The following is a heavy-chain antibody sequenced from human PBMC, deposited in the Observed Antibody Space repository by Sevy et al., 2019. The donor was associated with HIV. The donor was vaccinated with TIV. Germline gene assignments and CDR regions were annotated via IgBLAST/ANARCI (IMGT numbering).Heavy chain of an antibody. J-gene: IGHJ3*02. CDR3: AKGGAHYCSGSTCYTSAFEI. CDR2: ISGSDST. V-gene: IGHV3-23*01. Sequence: GGSLRLSCAPSGITVSGYAMSWVRQAPGKGLEWVSGISGSDSTYYADSVKGRFTISRDNSKNTLFLQMNTLRAEDTALYYCAKGGAHYCSGSTCYTSAFEIWGQGTMVTVSS. CDR1: GITVSGYA. D-gene: IGHD2-2*02.